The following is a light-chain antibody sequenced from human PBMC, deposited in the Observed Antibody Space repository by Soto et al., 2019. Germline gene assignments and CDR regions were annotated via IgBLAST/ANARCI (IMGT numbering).Light chain of an antibody. CDR2: KAS. CDR3: QQYNSYSVT. Sequence: DIQMTQSPSTLSASVGDRVTITCRASQSISSWLAWYQQKPGKAPKLLIYKASSLESGVPSRFSGSGSGTEFTLTNSSLQPDDFATYYSQQYNSYSVTFGQGTKVEIK. V-gene: IGKV1-5*03. CDR1: QSISSW. J-gene: IGKJ1*01.